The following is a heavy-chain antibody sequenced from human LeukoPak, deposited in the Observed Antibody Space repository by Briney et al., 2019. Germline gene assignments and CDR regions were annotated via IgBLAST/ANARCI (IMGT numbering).Heavy chain of an antibody. CDR2: INPNSGGT. CDR1: GYTFTGYY. D-gene: IGHD2-15*01. CDR3: ARGDCSGGSCYFY. V-gene: IGHV1-2*02. Sequence: ASVKVSCKASGYTFTGYYMHWVRQAPGQGLEWMGWINPNSGGTNYAQKFQGRVTMTRDTSISTAYMGLSRLRSDDTAVYYCARGDCSGGSCYFYWGQGTLVTVSS. J-gene: IGHJ4*02.